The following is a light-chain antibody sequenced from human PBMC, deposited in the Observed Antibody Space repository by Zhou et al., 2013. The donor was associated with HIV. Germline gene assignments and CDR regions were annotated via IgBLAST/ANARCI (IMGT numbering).Light chain of an antibody. V-gene: IGKV1-5*01. CDR3: QEYNSYAVFT. Sequence: DIQMTQSPSTLSASVGDRITITCRASQGISKWLAWYQQKPGKAPKLLIYGASSLQSGVPSRFSGSGSGTEFTLTISCLQPDDFATYYCQEYNSYAVFTFGPGTQSGDQT. CDR1: QGISKW. CDR2: GAS. J-gene: IGKJ3*01.